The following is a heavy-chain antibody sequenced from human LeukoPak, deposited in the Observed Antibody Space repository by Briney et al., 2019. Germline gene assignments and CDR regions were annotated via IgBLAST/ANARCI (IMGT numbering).Heavy chain of an antibody. J-gene: IGHJ5*02. CDR1: GDSISTSSYY. CDR3: ARDPSRSCAGGNCFSS. D-gene: IGHD2-15*01. Sequence: PSETLSLICTVSGDSISTSSYYWGWIRQPPGKGLEWIGSVFFSGNTYYEPSLKSRVTISVATSTNQFSLNVRSVSAADTAVYYCARDPSRSCAGGNCFSSWGQGTLVIVSS. V-gene: IGHV4-39*07. CDR2: VFFSGNT.